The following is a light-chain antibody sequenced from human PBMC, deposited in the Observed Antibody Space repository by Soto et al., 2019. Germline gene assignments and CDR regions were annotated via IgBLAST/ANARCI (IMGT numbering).Light chain of an antibody. CDR1: QSISSY. J-gene: IGKJ4*01. Sequence: IHMTESPATLSASVWYRVTITFRSSQSISSYLNWYQQKPGKAPKLLIYAASSLQSGVPSRFSGSGSGTEFTLTISSLQPEDFATYYCQQLNGYLELTFGGGTKVDIK. V-gene: IGKV1-39*01. CDR3: QQLNGYLELT. CDR2: AAS.